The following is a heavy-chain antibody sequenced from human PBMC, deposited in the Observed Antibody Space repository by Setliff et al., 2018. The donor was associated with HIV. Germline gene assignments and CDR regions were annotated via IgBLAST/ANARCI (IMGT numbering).Heavy chain of an antibody. V-gene: IGHV4-34*01. D-gene: IGHD3-22*01. CDR2: VSYSGNT. Sequence: SETLSLTCAVYGGSFSGYYWSWIRQSPGKGLEWIGEVSYSGNTNYNPSLKSRLNISVDKSKNQLSLKVSSVTAADTAVYYCARGDYYDSSGYEGLDSWGQGTLVTVSS. CDR3: ARGDYYDSSGYEGLDS. J-gene: IGHJ4*02. CDR1: GGSFSGYY.